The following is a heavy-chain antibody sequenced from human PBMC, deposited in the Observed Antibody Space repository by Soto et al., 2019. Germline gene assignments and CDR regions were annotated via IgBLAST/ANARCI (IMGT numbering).Heavy chain of an antibody. Sequence: ASVKVSCKASGYTFTSYDINWVRQATGQGLEWMGWMNPNRGNTGYAQKFQGRVTMTRNTSISKAYMELSSLRSEDTAVYYCARGARIAARPRGYYYYMDVWGKGTTVTVSS. V-gene: IGHV1-8*01. CDR3: ARGARIAARPRGYYYYMDV. CDR2: MNPNRGNT. J-gene: IGHJ6*03. D-gene: IGHD6-6*01. CDR1: GYTFTSYD.